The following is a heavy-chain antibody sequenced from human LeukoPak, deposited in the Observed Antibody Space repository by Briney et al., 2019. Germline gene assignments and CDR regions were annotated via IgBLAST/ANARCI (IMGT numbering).Heavy chain of an antibody. Sequence: SETLSLTCAVYGGSFSGYYWSWIRQPPGKGLEWIGEINHSGSTNYNPSLKSRVTISVDTSKNQFSLKLSSVTAADTAVYYCARSLLYYDILTGYYNGGPIGYWGQGTLVTVSS. CDR2: INHSGST. V-gene: IGHV4-34*01. CDR1: GGSFSGYY. J-gene: IGHJ4*02. CDR3: ARSLLYYDILTGYYNGGPIGY. D-gene: IGHD3-9*01.